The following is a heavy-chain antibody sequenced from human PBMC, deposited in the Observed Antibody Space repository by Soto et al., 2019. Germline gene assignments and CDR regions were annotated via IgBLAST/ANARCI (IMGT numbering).Heavy chain of an antibody. V-gene: IGHV3-30*18. CDR1: GFTFSSYG. CDR3: AKDSNCPGY. CDR2: ISYDGSNK. D-gene: IGHD4-4*01. Sequence: GGSLRLSCAASGFTFSSYGMHWVRQAPGKGLEWVAVISYDGSNKYYADSVKGRFTISRDNSKNTLYLQMNSLRAEDTAVYYCAKDSNCPGYWGQGT. J-gene: IGHJ4*02.